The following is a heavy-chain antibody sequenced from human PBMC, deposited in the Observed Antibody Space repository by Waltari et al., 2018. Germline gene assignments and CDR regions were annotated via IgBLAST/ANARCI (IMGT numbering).Heavy chain of an antibody. CDR3: AVARGNYDVLTGFPVDS. J-gene: IGHJ5*01. CDR1: GFSLTNYT. V-gene: IGHV3-48*01. Sequence: EERLVQSGGGLVQPGGSLRLSCEASGFSLTNYTMNWVRQAPGKGLEWVAYISETSRTTFYADCVRGRFIISRNNAKNSLSLQMVSLRGEDTAVYYCAVARGNYDVLTGFPVDSWGQGTLVTVSS. CDR2: ISETSRTT. D-gene: IGHD3-9*01.